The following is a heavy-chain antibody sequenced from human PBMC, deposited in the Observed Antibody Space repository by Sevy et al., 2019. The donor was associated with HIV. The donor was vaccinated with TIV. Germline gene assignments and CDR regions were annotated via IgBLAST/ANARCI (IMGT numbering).Heavy chain of an antibody. CDR3: ARDRDYDYIWGTFRYRDF. CDR1: GYIFTSYG. V-gene: IGHV1-18*01. J-gene: IGHJ4*02. D-gene: IGHD3-16*02. CDR2: ISPYKGTT. Sequence: ASVKVSCKASGYIFTSYGISWVRQAPGRGLEWVGWISPYKGTTNYAQTFQGRVTMTTDTSTFTVYMQLRSLRSDDTAIYYCARDRDYDYIWGTFRYRDFWGQGTLVTVSS.